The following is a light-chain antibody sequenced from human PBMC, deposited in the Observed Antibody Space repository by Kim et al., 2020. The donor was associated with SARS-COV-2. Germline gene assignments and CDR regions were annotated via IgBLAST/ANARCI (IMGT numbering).Light chain of an antibody. Sequence: GQWVTISCSGSSSNIGNNAVIWYQQLPRTAPKLLIYASHQRPSGVPDRFSGSKSGTSASLAIRGLQSDDEAEYLCAAWDDNLNSPIFGGGTRLTVL. V-gene: IGLV1-44*01. CDR3: AAWDDNLNSPI. J-gene: IGLJ2*01. CDR2: ASH. CDR1: SSNIGNNA.